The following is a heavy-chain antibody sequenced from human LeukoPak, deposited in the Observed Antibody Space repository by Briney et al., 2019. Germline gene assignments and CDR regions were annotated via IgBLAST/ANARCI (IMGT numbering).Heavy chain of an antibody. Sequence: PGGSLRLSCAASGFTFSSYAMSSVRQAPGKGLEWVSAISGSGDSTYYGDSVKGRFTISRDNSKNTLYLQMNSLRAEDTAVYYCAKTRPLDSSSWSHGDYWGQGTLVTVSS. CDR3: AKTRPLDSSSWSHGDY. CDR2: ISGSGDST. D-gene: IGHD6-13*01. J-gene: IGHJ4*02. V-gene: IGHV3-23*01. CDR1: GFTFSSYA.